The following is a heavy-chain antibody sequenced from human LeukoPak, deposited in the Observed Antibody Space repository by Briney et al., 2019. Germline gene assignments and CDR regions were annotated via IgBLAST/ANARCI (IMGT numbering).Heavy chain of an antibody. D-gene: IGHD2-2*01. CDR3: ARVGCSSTSCYLSNWFDP. J-gene: IGHJ5*02. CDR2: ISAYNGNT. V-gene: IGHV1-18*01. CDR1: GYTFTSYG. Sequence: ASVKVSCKASGYTFTSYGISWVRQAPGQGLEWMGWISAYNGNTNYAQKLQGRVTMTRDTSISTAYMELSRLRSDDTAVYYCARVGCSSTSCYLSNWFDPWGQGTLVTVSS.